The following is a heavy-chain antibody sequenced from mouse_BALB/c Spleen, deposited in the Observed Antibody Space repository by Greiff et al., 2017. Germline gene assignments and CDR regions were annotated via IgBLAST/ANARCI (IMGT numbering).Heavy chain of an antibody. CDR3: TRGDGYYKSYFDY. Sequence: QVQLQQSGAELVKPGASVKLSCKASGYTFTSYSMYWVKQRPGQGLELIGEINPSNGGTNFNEKFKSKATLTVDKSSSTAYMQLSSLTSEDSAVYYCTRGDGYYKSYFDYWGQGTTLTVSS. J-gene: IGHJ2*01. V-gene: IGHV1S81*02. CDR2: INPSNGGT. CDR1: GYTFTSYS. D-gene: IGHD2-3*01.